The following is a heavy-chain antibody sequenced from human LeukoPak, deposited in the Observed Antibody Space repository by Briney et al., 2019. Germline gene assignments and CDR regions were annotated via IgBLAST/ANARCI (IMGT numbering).Heavy chain of an antibody. J-gene: IGHJ4*02. CDR3: AREALYDYVWGSYRPMPLDY. Sequence: ASVKVSCKASGYTFTGYYMHWVRQAPGQGLEWMGWINPNSGGTNYAQKFQGRVTMTRDTSISTAYMELSRLRSDDTAVYYCAREALYDYVWGSYRPMPLDYWGQGTLVTVSS. V-gene: IGHV1-2*02. D-gene: IGHD3-16*02. CDR1: GYTFTGYY. CDR2: INPNSGGT.